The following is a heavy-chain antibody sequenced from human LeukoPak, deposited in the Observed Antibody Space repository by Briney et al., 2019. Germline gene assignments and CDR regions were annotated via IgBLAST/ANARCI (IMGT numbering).Heavy chain of an antibody. CDR1: GSSFTVYY. J-gene: IGHJ5*02. CDR3: ASQVVAASRRTNWFDP. V-gene: IGHV1-2*02. CDR2: INPNSGGT. Sequence: ASVKVSFKASGSSFTVYYMHWVRQAPGQGGEWMGWINPNSGGTKYAQKFQGRVTMTRDTSISTAYMELSRLTSDDTAVYYCASQVVAASRRTNWFDPWGQGTLVTVSS. D-gene: IGHD2-15*01.